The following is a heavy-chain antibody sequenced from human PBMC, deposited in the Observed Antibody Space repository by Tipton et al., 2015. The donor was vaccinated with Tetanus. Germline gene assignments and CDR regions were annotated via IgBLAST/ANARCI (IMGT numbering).Heavy chain of an antibody. Sequence: SLRLSCAASGFIFSSYGIHWVRQAPGKGLEWVAVSWYDGTDKYYADSVKGRFTISRDNSKNTLYLQRNSLRAEDTAVYYGAREADCSGGSCFSGDFDNWGQGTQVTVSS. D-gene: IGHD2-15*01. V-gene: IGHV3-33*01. CDR2: SWYDGTDK. J-gene: IGHJ4*02. CDR3: AREADCSGGSCFSGDFDN. CDR1: GFIFSSYG.